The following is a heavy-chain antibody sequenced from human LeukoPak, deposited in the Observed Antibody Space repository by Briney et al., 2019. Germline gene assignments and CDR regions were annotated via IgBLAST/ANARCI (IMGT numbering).Heavy chain of an antibody. V-gene: IGHV3-7*04. CDR3: AREVREVPH. CDR2: IDESGTEK. Sequence: PGGSLRLSCAVSGFTFSNYWMSWVRQAPGKGLEWVAKIDESGTEKYHVDSVRGRFTISRDSAKNSLYLQMNSLRAEDTAVYYCAREVREVPHWGQGTLVTVSS. J-gene: IGHJ4*02. CDR1: GFTFSNYW. D-gene: IGHD2-2*01.